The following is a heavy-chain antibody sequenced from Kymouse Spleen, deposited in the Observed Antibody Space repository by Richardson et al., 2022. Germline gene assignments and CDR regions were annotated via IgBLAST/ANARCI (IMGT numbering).Heavy chain of an antibody. CDR2: ISYDGSNK. D-gene: IGHD6-6*01. V-gene: IGHV3-30*18. CDR3: AKREYSSSSDYYYYGMDV. Sequence: QVQLVESGGGVVQPGRSLRLSCAASGFTFSSYGMHWVRQAPGKGLEWVAVISYDGSNKYYADSVKGRFTISRDNSKNTLYLQMNSLRAEDTAVYYCAKREYSSSSDYYYYGMDVWGQGTTVTVSS. CDR1: GFTFSSYG. J-gene: IGHJ6*02.